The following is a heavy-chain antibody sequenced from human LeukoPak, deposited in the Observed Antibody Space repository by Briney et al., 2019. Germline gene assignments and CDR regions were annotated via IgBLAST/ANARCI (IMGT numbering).Heavy chain of an antibody. CDR3: ARDFLGGMDV. CDR2: ISSSSTNI. Sequence: GGSLRLSCAASGFTFDDYAMHWVRQAPGKGLEWVSSISSSSTNIYYADSVKGRFTISRDNAKNSLYVQMNSLRAEDTAVYYCARDFLGGMDVWGQGTTVTVSS. D-gene: IGHD2/OR15-2a*01. V-gene: IGHV3-21*01. CDR1: GFTFDDYA. J-gene: IGHJ6*02.